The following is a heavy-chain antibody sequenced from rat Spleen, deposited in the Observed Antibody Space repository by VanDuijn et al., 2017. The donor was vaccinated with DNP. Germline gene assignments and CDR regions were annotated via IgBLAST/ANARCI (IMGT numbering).Heavy chain of an antibody. Sequence: QVQLKESGPGLVQPPQTLSLTCTVSGDSLTDSSVHGVRQPPGKGLEWVGRIRSGGSTDYTSALKSRLSISRDTSKNQVFLEVTSLKTEDTGVYYCVRDRTTEGVRNWFVYWGQGTLVTVSS. D-gene: IGHD1-11*01. CDR2: IRSGGST. V-gene: IGHV2-19*01. CDR1: GDSLTDSS. CDR3: VRDRTTEGVRNWFVY. J-gene: IGHJ3*01.